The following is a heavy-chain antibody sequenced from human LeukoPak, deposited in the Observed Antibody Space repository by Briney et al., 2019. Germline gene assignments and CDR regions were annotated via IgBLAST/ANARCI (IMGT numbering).Heavy chain of an antibody. J-gene: IGHJ5*02. CDR2: IYYSGST. D-gene: IGHD6-19*01. Sequence: SQTLSLTCTVSGGSISSGGYYWSWIRQHPGKGLEWIGYIYYSGSTYYNPSLKGRVTISVDTSKNQFSLKLSSVTAADTAVYYCARGYSSGWYEGIDWFDPWGQGTLVIVSS. CDR3: ARGYSSGWYEGIDWFDP. CDR1: GGSISSGGYY. V-gene: IGHV4-31*03.